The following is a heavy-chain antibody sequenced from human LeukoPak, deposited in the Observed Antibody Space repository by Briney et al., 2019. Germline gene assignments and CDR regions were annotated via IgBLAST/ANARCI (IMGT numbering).Heavy chain of an antibody. Sequence: ASVKVSCKASGYTFTSYGISWVRQAPGQGLEWMGWISAYNGNTNYAQKLQGRVTMTTDTSTSTAYMELRSLRSDDTAVYYCARDPPRIVVVVAATNYYGMDVWGQGTSVTVSS. D-gene: IGHD2-15*01. J-gene: IGHJ6*02. CDR1: GYTFTSYG. V-gene: IGHV1-18*01. CDR3: ARDPPRIVVVVAATNYYGMDV. CDR2: ISAYNGNT.